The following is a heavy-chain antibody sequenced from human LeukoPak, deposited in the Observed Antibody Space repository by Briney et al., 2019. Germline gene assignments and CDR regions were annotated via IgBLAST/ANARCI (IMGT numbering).Heavy chain of an antibody. D-gene: IGHD6-19*01. V-gene: IGHV3-7*01. J-gene: IGHJ4*02. CDR2: IKQDGSEK. CDR1: GFTFSSYW. CDR3: ASSGQWLTQPQDY. Sequence: GGSLRLSCAASGFTFSSYWMSWVRQAPGKGLEWVANIKQDGSEKYYVDSVKGRFTISRDNAKNSLYLQMNSLRAEDTAVYYCASSGQWLTQPQDYWGQGTLVTVSS.